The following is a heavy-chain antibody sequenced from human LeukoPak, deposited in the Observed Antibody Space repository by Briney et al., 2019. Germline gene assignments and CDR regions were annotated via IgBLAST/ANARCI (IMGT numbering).Heavy chain of an antibody. J-gene: IGHJ4*02. CDR2: INHNGNVN. Sequence: GGSLRLSCAASGFTFSSYWMNWARQAPGKGLEWVASINHNGNVNYYVDSVKGRFTISRDNAKNSLYLQMSNLRAEDTAVYYCARAISYDFWSGYYHAPGYWGQGTVVTVSS. D-gene: IGHD3-3*01. CDR3: ARAISYDFWSGYYHAPGY. V-gene: IGHV3-7*03. CDR1: GFTFSSYW.